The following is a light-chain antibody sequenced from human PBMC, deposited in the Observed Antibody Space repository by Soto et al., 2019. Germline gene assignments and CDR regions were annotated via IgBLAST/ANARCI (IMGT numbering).Light chain of an antibody. V-gene: IGLV1-36*01. CDR1: SSNIGNNG. Sequence: QSLLTQPPSVSEAPGQRVTISCSGSSSNIGNNGVNWYQQLPGKAPKLLIYSDDLLPSGVSARFSGSKSGTSASLAINGLQSKDEADYYCASWDDSLNVYLFGTGTKVTVL. CDR3: ASWDDSLNVYL. J-gene: IGLJ1*01. CDR2: SDD.